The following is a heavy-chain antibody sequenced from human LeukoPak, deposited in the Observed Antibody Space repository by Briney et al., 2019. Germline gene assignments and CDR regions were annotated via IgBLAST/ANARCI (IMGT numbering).Heavy chain of an antibody. CDR2: MNPKSGDR. V-gene: IGHV1-8*01. D-gene: IGHD2-15*01. J-gene: IGHJ6*02. Sequence: ASVKVSCKASGDIFTTYDVHWVRQASGQGLEWMGWMNPKSGDRGYAQEFQDRVAMTMNNSIRTAYMELRGLQPEDTAVYYCASGWYYHYFGTDVWGQGTTVIVSS. CDR1: GDIFTTYD. CDR3: ASGWYYHYFGTDV.